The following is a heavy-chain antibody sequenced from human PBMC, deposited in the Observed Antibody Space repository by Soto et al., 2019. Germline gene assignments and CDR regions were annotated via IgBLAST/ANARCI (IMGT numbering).Heavy chain of an antibody. D-gene: IGHD6-19*01. CDR2: INPNSGGT. CDR1: GYTFTAYY. CDR3: ARQFGGIAVAGTNVYWYFDL. Sequence: QVQLVQSGAEVKEPGASLKVSCKPSGYTFTAYYIHWVRQAPGQGLEWMGWINPNSGGTSYAQKFQGWVTMTRDTSNNAAYMELSGLRSDDTAIYYCARQFGGIAVAGTNVYWYFDLWGRGTLVTVSS. J-gene: IGHJ2*01. V-gene: IGHV1-2*04.